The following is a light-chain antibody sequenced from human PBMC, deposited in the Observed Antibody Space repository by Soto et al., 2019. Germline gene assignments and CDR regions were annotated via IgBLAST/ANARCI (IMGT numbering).Light chain of an antibody. Sequence: IPLTPSPGTLSLFPGERATLSRRASQSVSNNYLAWYQQKPGQAPRVLIYGASNRATGIPDRFSGSGSGTDSTLTIRRLEPEDFAVYYCQQYGSPGTFGQGTKVDIK. CDR2: GAS. V-gene: IGKV3-20*01. CDR3: QQYGSPGT. CDR1: QSVSNNY. J-gene: IGKJ1*01.